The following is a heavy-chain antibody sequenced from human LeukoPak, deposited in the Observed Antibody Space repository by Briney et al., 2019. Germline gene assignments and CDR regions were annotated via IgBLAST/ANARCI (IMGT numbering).Heavy chain of an antibody. J-gene: IGHJ6*02. Sequence: GGALRLSCAASGFTFSSYGMHWVRQAPGKGLEWVAVISYDGSNKYYEDAVKGRLTIPRDNYKQELYLQMNNLRGEDTAVYYCAIDRLRYSGSYNGMDVWGQGSTVTVSS. D-gene: IGHD1-26*01. CDR2: ISYDGSNK. CDR1: GFTFSSYG. CDR3: AIDRLRYSGSYNGMDV. V-gene: IGHV3-30*03.